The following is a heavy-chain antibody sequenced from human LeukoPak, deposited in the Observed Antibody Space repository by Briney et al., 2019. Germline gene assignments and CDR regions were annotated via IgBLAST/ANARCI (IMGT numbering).Heavy chain of an antibody. CDR1: GFTFSSYG. D-gene: IGHD3-10*01. V-gene: IGHV3-66*01. CDR2: IYSGDST. CDR3: ARAFGSEEYYFDY. Sequence: GGSLRLSCAASGFTFSSYGMHWVRQAPGKGLEWVSVIYSGDSTYYADSVKGRFTISRDISKNTLYLQMNSLRAEDTAVYYCARAFGSEEYYFDYWGQGTLVTVSS. J-gene: IGHJ4*02.